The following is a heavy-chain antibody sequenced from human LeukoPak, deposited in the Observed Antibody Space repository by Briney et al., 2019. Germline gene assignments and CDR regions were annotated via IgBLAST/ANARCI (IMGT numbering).Heavy chain of an antibody. V-gene: IGHV3-53*01. CDR3: ASGKETSMAQGY. CDR2: IYSGGSK. D-gene: IGHD5-18*01. J-gene: IGHJ4*02. Sequence: GGSLRLSCAVSGFTVSSNYMTWVRQAPGKGLEWVSVIYSGGSKYYADSVKGRFTISRDISKNTVDLQLNSLRAEDTAVYYCASGKETSMAQGYWGQGTLVTVSS. CDR1: GFTVSSNY.